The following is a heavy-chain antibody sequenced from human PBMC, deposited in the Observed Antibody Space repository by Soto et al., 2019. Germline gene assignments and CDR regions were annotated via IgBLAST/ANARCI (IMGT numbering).Heavy chain of an antibody. CDR3: ARGHYGDYWNKNDY. D-gene: IGHD4-17*01. CDR1: GGSISSGGYY. Sequence: SETLSLTCTVSGGSISSGGYYWSWIRQHPGKGLEWIGYIYYSGSTYYNPSLKSRVTISVDTSKNQFSLKLSSVTAADTAVYYCARGHYGDYWNKNDYWGQGTLVTVSS. V-gene: IGHV4-31*03. CDR2: IYYSGST. J-gene: IGHJ4*02.